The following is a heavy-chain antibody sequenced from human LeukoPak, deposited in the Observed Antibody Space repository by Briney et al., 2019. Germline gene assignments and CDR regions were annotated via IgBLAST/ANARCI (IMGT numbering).Heavy chain of an antibody. CDR2: IYADGSS. CDR3: ARGYYYRT. V-gene: IGHV4-61*02. Sequence: PSQTLSLTCTVSGGSVGSENSYWNWIRQPAGKGLEWIGRIYADGSSTYNPSLKSRVTILVDTSKNQFSLRLTSMTAADTALYYCARGYYYRTWGQGFLVTVSS. J-gene: IGHJ4*02. CDR1: GGSVGSENSY. D-gene: IGHD3-10*01.